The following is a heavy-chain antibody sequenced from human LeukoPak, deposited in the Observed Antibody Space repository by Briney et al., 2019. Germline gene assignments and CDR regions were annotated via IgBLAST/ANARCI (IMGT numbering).Heavy chain of an antibody. CDR3: AKDRPPYCSGGSCYRDHWFDP. CDR2: ISYDGSNK. J-gene: IGHJ5*02. D-gene: IGHD2-15*01. V-gene: IGHV3-30*18. Sequence: GGSLRLSCAASGFTFSSYGMHWVRQAPGKGLEWVAVISYDGSNKYYADAVKGRFTISRDNSKNTLYLQMNSLRAEATAVYYRAKDRPPYCSGGSCYRDHWFDPWGQGTLVTVSS. CDR1: GFTFSSYG.